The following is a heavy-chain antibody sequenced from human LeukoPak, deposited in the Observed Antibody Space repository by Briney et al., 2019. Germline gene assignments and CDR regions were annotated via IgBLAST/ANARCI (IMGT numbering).Heavy chain of an antibody. J-gene: IGHJ5*02. V-gene: IGHV3-49*04. Sequence: PGGSLRLSCTASGFIFGDYALTWVRQAPGQERKWVGFISGKAYGGTPEYAASVKGRFTISTDDSRGVAYLQMNSLKTDDTAVYYCTSARYSSGLSGTWGQGTLVTVSS. CDR1: GFIFGDYA. CDR3: TSARYSSGLSGT. D-gene: IGHD6-19*01. CDR2: ISGKAYGGTP.